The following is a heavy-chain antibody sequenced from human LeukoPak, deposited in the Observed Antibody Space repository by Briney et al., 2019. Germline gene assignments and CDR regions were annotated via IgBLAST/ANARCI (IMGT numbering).Heavy chain of an antibody. V-gene: IGHV3-43D*03. Sequence: GGSLRLSCAASGFTLSSYRMHWVRQAPGKGLEWVSLISWDGGSTYYADSVKGRFTISRDNSKNSLYLQMNSLRAEDTALYYCAKDIGVAAAGPLGYWGQGTLVTVSS. J-gene: IGHJ4*02. CDR1: GFTLSSYR. D-gene: IGHD6-13*01. CDR3: AKDIGVAAAGPLGY. CDR2: ISWDGGST.